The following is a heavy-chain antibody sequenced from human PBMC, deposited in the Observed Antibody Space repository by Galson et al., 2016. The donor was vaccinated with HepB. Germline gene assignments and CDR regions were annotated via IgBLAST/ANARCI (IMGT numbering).Heavy chain of an antibody. D-gene: IGHD2-2*02. Sequence: SVKVSCKASGGPFSSNVISWVRQAPGQGLEWMGGIITMSDTANYAQKLQGRLTIAADQAARTAYMELGSLTSDDTAVYYCATSPPMSGLPLLYFDNWGQGTLVTVSS. CDR2: IITMSDTA. CDR3: ATSPPMSGLPLLYFDN. CDR1: GGPFSSNV. J-gene: IGHJ4*02. V-gene: IGHV1-69*13.